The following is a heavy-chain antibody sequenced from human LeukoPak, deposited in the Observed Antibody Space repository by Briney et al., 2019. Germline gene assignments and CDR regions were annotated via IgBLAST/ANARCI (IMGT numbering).Heavy chain of an antibody. Sequence: GGSLRLSCAASGFTFSSYAMNWVRQAPGKGLEWVAGISSGDRTFHTESVKGRFTISRDKSKDTLYLQMNSLRAEDTALYYCAKEGFDYWGQGTLVTVSS. CDR1: GFTFSSYA. CDR2: ISSGDRT. J-gene: IGHJ4*02. CDR3: AKEGFDY. V-gene: IGHV3-23*01.